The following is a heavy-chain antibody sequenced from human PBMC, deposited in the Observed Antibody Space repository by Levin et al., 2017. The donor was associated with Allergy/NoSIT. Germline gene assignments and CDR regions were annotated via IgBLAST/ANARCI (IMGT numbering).Heavy chain of an antibody. CDR1: GFTFSSYW. CDR3: ARVWGYSYGSNYYYYGMDV. V-gene: IGHV3-7*01. J-gene: IGHJ6*02. Sequence: GESLKISCAASGFTFSSYWMSWVRQAPGKGLEWVANIKQDGSEKYYVDSVKGRFTISRDNAKNSLYLQMNSLRAEDTAVYYCARVWGYSYGSNYYYYGMDVWGQGTTVTVSS. CDR2: IKQDGSEK. D-gene: IGHD5-18*01.